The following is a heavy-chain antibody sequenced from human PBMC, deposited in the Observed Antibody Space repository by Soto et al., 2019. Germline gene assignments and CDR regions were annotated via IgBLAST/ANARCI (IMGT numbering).Heavy chain of an antibody. J-gene: IGHJ4*02. CDR2: ISTTRNYT. CDR1: GFTLSDHF. V-gene: IGHV3-11*06. Sequence: QVQLVESGGGLVKPGGTLRLSCTVSGFTLSDHFMAWVRQAPGKGLEWVSDISTTRNYTKYADSVKGRFSMSRDNARNSVYLQMNRLRADDTAVYYCARESEDLTSNFDYWGQGTLVTVSS. CDR3: ARESEDLTSNFDY.